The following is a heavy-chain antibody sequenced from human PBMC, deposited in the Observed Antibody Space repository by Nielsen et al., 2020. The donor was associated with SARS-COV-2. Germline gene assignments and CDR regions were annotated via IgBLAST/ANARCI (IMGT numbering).Heavy chain of an antibody. Sequence: ASVKVSCKASGYTFTAYYMHWVRQAPGQGLEWMGRINPNSGGTNYAQKFQGSVTMTRDTSITTAYMELSSLISDDTAVYYCAGDQEVRDVISYYYYGLDVWGQGTTVTVSS. CDR1: GYTFTAYY. D-gene: IGHD3-10*01. J-gene: IGHJ6*02. V-gene: IGHV1-2*06. CDR2: INPNSGGT. CDR3: AGDQEVRDVISYYYYGLDV.